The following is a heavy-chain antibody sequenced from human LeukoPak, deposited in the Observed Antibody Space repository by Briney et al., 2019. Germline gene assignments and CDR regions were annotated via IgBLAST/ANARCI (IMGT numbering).Heavy chain of an antibody. J-gene: IGHJ4*02. Sequence: ASVKVSCKASGYTFTSYGISWVRQASGQGLEWMGWISAYNGNTNYAQKLQGRVTMTTDTSTSTAYMELRSLRSDDTAVYYCARVQDSLLGIAVAGIDPLFDYWGQGTLVTVSS. V-gene: IGHV1-18*01. CDR1: GYTFTSYG. CDR2: ISAYNGNT. D-gene: IGHD6-19*01. CDR3: ARVQDSLLGIAVAGIDPLFDY.